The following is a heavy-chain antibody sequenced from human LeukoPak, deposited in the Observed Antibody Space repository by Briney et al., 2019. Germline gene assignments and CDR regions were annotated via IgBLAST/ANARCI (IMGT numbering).Heavy chain of an antibody. J-gene: IGHJ4*02. CDR3: ARVCSSTSCNGYYFDY. CDR1: GFTFDDYG. Sequence: PGGSLRLSCAASGFTFDDYGMSWVRQAPGKGLEWVSSISSSSSYIYYADSVKGRFTISRDNAKNSLYLQMNSLRAEDTAVYYCARVCSSTSCNGYYFDYWGQGTLVTVSS. V-gene: IGHV3-21*01. D-gene: IGHD2-2*01. CDR2: ISSSSSYI.